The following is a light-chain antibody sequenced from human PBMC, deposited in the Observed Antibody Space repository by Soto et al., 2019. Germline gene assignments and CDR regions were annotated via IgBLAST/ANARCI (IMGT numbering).Light chain of an antibody. CDR1: NSDVGAYTF. CDR3: CSFAGTGTQYV. CDR2: EGS. Sequence: QSALTQPRSVSGSPGQSVTISCTGTNSDVGAYTFVSWYQQLPGKAPKIIIFEGSKRPSGVSNRFSGSRSGNTASLTISGLQAEDEADYYCCSFAGTGTQYVFGTGTKVTVL. J-gene: IGLJ1*01. V-gene: IGLV2-11*01.